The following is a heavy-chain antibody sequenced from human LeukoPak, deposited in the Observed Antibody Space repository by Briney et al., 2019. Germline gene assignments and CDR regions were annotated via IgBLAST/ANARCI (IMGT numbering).Heavy chain of an antibody. CDR2: IYYSGST. D-gene: IGHD4-23*01. J-gene: IGHJ4*02. V-gene: IGHV4-39*07. CDR1: GGSISSSSYY. Sequence: SETLSLTCTVSGGSISSSSYYWGWIRQPPGKGLEWIGSIYYSGSTNYNPSLKGRVTISVDTSKNQFSLKLSSVTAADTAVYYCARGLPPVYGGNSCDYWGQGTLVTVSS. CDR3: ARGLPPVYGGNSCDY.